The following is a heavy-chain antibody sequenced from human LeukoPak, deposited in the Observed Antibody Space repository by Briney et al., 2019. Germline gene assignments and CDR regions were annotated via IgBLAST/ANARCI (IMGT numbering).Heavy chain of an antibody. CDR2: IIPLFDVA. Sequence: SVKVPCKASGDTFSTYAIGWVRQTPGQGLEWMGGIIPLFDVANYAQKFQGRVTITADESTSTVYMELSSLRSEDTAVYYCASGSYSSYWGQGTLVTASS. V-gene: IGHV1-69*13. CDR1: GDTFSTYA. D-gene: IGHD3-10*01. CDR3: ASGSYSSY. J-gene: IGHJ4*02.